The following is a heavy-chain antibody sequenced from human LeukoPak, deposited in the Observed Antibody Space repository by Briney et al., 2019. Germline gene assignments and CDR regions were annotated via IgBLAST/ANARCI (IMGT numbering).Heavy chain of an antibody. Sequence: ASVKVSCKASGYTFTGYYIHWVRQAPGQGLEWMEWINPNSGDTNYAQKFQGRVTMTRDTSISTAYMELNRLTSDDTAVYYCAREEGSYPESLDYWGQGTLVTVSS. J-gene: IGHJ4*02. V-gene: IGHV1-2*02. CDR1: GYTFTGYY. CDR3: AREEGSYPESLDY. D-gene: IGHD1-26*01. CDR2: INPNSGDT.